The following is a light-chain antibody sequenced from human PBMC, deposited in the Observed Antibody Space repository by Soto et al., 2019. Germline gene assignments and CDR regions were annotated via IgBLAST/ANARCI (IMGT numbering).Light chain of an antibody. CDR1: QSISYL. Sequence: DIQMTQSPSTLSASVGDRVTITCRASQSISYLLAWYQQKPGKAPKLLIYKASSLKSGVPSRFSGSGYGTDYTLIISSLQPDVFASYYWQQYKGYGTFGQGTKVEIK. V-gene: IGKV1-5*03. CDR2: KAS. J-gene: IGKJ1*01. CDR3: QQYKGYGT.